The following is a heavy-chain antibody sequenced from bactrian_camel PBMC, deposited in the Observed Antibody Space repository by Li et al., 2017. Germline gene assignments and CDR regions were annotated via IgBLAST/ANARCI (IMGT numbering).Heavy chain of an antibody. J-gene: IGHJ4*01. Sequence: QLVESGGGAVETGGSLRLSCVASGDTYYNVVGWFRRGSGKEREGVARIYLGNGRTTYADSVKDRFIISQEKNKNTVYLQMNSLEPEDTAMYFCEVPKVTGCYYWGQGTQVTVS. CDR3: EVPKVTGCYY. D-gene: IGHD5*01. CDR1: GDTYYNV. V-gene: IGHV3S61*01. CDR2: IYLGNGRT.